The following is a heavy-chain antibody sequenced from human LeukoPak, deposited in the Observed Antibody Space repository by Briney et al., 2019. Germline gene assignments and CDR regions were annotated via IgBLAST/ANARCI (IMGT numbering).Heavy chain of an antibody. CDR1: GGSIGHYY. D-gene: IGHD5-12*01. CDR3: ARSIGYNSLFDY. J-gene: IGHJ4*02. V-gene: IGHV4-59*01. Sequence: SETLSLTCTVSGGSIGHYYWSWIRQPPGKGLEWIGYIYYSGSTNYNPSLKSRVTISVDTSKNQFTLRPTSVTAADTAVYYCARSIGYNSLFDYWGQGTLVTVSS. CDR2: IYYSGST.